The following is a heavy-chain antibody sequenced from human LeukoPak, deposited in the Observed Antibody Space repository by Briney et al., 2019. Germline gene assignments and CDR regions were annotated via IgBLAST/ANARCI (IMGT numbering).Heavy chain of an antibody. Sequence: PGGSLRLSCAASGFTFTNYGMHWLRQAPGKGLEWVAFIRYDGNYKFFADSVKGRFAISRDNSNSTVFLQMNSLRSEDTAVYYCAKDHRGYCSGRNCYSHYWGQGTLATVSS. J-gene: IGHJ4*02. CDR3: AKDHRGYCSGRNCYSHY. D-gene: IGHD2-15*01. CDR1: GFTFTNYG. V-gene: IGHV3-30*02. CDR2: IRYDGNYK.